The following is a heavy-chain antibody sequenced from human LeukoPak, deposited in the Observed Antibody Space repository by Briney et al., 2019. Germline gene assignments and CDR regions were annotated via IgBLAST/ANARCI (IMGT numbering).Heavy chain of an antibody. CDR2: ISGSGGGT. Sequence: GESLRLSCATSGFTFSSSAMSWVRQPPGKGLAWVSTISGSGGGTYYADSVKGRFTISRDNSKNTLYLQMNSLRAEDTAVFYCGKLFYSSGMYHFDYWGQGTLVTVSS. CDR3: GKLFYSSGMYHFDY. J-gene: IGHJ4*02. CDR1: GFTFSSSA. D-gene: IGHD3-10*01. V-gene: IGHV3-23*01.